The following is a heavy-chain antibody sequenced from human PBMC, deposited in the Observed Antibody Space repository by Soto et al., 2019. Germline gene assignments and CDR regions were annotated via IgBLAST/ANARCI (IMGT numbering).Heavy chain of an antibody. CDR3: ARVNGRNIPKDFQH. CDR2: IKQDGSEK. Sequence: GGSLRLSCAASGFTFSSYWMSWVRQAPGKGLEWVANIKQDGSEKYYVDSVKGRFTISRDNAKNSLYLQMNSLRAEDTAAYYCARVNGRNIPKDFQHWGQGTLVTVSS. D-gene: IGHD2-8*01. J-gene: IGHJ1*01. CDR1: GFTFSSYW. V-gene: IGHV3-7*01.